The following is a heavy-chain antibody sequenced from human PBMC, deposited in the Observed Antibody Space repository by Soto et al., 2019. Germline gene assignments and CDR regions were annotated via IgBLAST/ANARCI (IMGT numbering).Heavy chain of an antibody. D-gene: IGHD4-17*01. Sequence: EVQLEESGGGLVQAGRSLRLSCAASRFTFDDYALHWVRQAPGKGLEWVSGISWNSAIISYADSVKGRFSISRDNAKKYVYLQMDSLRPEDKALYYCVKDFGDYYDYAFDVWGQGTMVTVSP. CDR2: ISWNSAII. J-gene: IGHJ3*01. CDR3: VKDFGDYYDYAFDV. V-gene: IGHV3-9*01. CDR1: RFTFDDYA.